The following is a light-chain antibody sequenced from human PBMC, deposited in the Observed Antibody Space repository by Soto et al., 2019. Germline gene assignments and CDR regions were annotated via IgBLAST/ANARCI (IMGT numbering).Light chain of an antibody. J-gene: IGKJ4*02. V-gene: IGKV2-24*01. Sequence: DIVMTQTPLSSPVTLGQPASISCRSSQSLVHSDGNTYLSWLHQRPGQPPRVLIYKISNRFSGVPDRFSGSGAGTDFTLRISRVEAEDVGVYCCMQATQFPLTFGGGTKVEIK. CDR2: KIS. CDR3: MQATQFPLT. CDR1: QSLVHSDGNTY.